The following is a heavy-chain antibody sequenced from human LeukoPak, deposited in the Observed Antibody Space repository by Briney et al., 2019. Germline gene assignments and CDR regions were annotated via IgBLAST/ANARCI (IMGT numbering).Heavy chain of an antibody. CDR2: INHSGST. CDR3: ARVVGIAARPGNNWFDP. Sequence: SETLSLTCAVYGGSFSGYYWSWIRQPPGKGLEWIGEINHSGSTNYNPSLKSRVTISVDTSQNQFSMKLSSVTAADTAVYYGARVVGIAARPGNNWFDPWGQGTLVTVSS. J-gene: IGHJ5*02. CDR1: GGSFSGYY. V-gene: IGHV4-34*01. D-gene: IGHD6-6*01.